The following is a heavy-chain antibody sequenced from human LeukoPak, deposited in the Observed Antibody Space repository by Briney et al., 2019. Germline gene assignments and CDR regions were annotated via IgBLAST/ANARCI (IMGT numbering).Heavy chain of an antibody. V-gene: IGHV3-23*01. D-gene: IGHD7-27*01. CDR1: GFAFSSYA. Sequence: GGSLRLSCAASGFAFSSYAMSWVRQAPGKGLEWVSAISGSGGSTYYADSVKGRFTLSRDHSKNTLYLQMHSMSAEDTAVFYCAKDYLGIDRAFDYWGQGTLVTVSS. J-gene: IGHJ4*02. CDR2: ISGSGGST. CDR3: AKDYLGIDRAFDY.